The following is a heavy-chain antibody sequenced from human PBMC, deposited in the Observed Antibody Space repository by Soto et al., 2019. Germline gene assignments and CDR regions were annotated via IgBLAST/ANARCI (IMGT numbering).Heavy chain of an antibody. J-gene: IGHJ1*01. CDR3: ARGYTAMAARYFHL. V-gene: IGHV1-69*12. CDR2: IIPIFGTA. Sequence: QVQLVQSGAEVKTPGSSVTVSCKASGGTFSSYAISWVRQAPGQGLEWMGGIIPIFGTANYAQKFQGRVTSTADESTRTAYMELSSLRSEDTDVYYCARGYTAMAARYFHLWGQGTLVTVSS. CDR1: GGTFSSYA. D-gene: IGHD5-18*01.